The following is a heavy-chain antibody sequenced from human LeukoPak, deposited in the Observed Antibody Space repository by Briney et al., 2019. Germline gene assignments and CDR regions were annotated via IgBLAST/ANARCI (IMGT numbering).Heavy chain of an antibody. D-gene: IGHD6-13*01. CDR2: INPNSGGT. V-gene: IGHV1-2*02. J-gene: IGHJ5*02. Sequence: ASLKVSCKASGYTFTDYYIHSLRQAPGQGLEWMGRINPNSGGTDYAQKFQGRVTMTRDTSISSAYMELSRLRSDDTAAYYCAREVAVAGTGWLGSAWGQGTLVTVSS. CDR1: GYTFTDYY. CDR3: AREVAVAGTGWLGSA.